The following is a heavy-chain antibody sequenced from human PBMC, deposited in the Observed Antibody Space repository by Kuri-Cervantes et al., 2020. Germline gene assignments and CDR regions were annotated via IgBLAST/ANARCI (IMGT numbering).Heavy chain of an antibody. CDR3: TRHGAYLDY. V-gene: IGHV1-2*02. Sequence: ASVKVSCKASGYTFTSYGISWVRQAPGQGLEWMGWINPNSGGTNYAQKFQGRVTMTRDTSINTAYMELSSLRSDDTAVYYCTRHGAYLDYWGQGTLVTVSS. CDR1: GYTFTSYG. J-gene: IGHJ4*02. D-gene: IGHD4-17*01. CDR2: INPNSGGT.